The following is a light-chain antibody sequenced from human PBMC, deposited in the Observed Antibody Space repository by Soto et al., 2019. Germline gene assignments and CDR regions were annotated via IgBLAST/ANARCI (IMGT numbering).Light chain of an antibody. CDR2: DTS. V-gene: IGKV1-33*01. CDR3: QQYDNLFT. CDR1: QYISTY. J-gene: IGKJ3*01. Sequence: DIQMTQSPSSLSASVGDRVTITCQASQYISTYLNWYQHKSGKAPKLLIYDTSNLQAGVPSRFSGSGSGTDFTFTISRLQPEDIGTYYCQQYDNLFTFGPGTKVDIK.